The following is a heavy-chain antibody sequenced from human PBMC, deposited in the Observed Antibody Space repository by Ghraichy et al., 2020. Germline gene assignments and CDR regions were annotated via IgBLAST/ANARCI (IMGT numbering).Heavy chain of an antibody. CDR2: VSGSGGRT. CDR3: ANGFDSGSYYPFDY. Sequence: GGSLRLSCAASGFTFSSYAMSWVRQAPGKGLEWVSGVSGSGGRTYNADSVKGRFTISRDNSKNTLYLQMNSLRAEDTAVYYCANGFDSGSYYPFDYWGQGTLVTVSS. D-gene: IGHD1-26*01. J-gene: IGHJ4*02. V-gene: IGHV3-23*01. CDR1: GFTFSSYA.